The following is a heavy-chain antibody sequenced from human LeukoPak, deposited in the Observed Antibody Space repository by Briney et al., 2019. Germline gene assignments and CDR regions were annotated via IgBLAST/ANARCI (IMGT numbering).Heavy chain of an antibody. D-gene: IGHD2-21*02. CDR1: GGSISSSSYY. J-gene: IGHJ4*02. CDR2: IYYSGST. V-gene: IGHV4-39*01. Sequence: SETLSLTCTVSGGSISSSSYYWGWIRQPPGKGLEWIGSIYYSGSTYYNPSLKSRVTISVDTSKNQFSLKLSSVTAADTAVYYCASRAPFPGGVVVTATFDYWGQGTLVTVSS. CDR3: ASRAPFPGGVVVTATFDY.